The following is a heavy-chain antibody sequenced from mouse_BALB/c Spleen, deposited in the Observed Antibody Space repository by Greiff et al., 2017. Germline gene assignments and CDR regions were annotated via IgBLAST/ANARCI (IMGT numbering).Heavy chain of an antibody. Sequence: QVQLQQSGAELARPGASVKMSCKASGYTFTSYTMHWVKQRPGQGLEWIGYINPSSGYTNYNQKFKDKATLTADKSSSTAYMQLSSLTSEDSAVYYCARLGEMITTKAWFAYWGQGTLVTVSA. CDR3: ARLGEMITTKAWFAY. D-gene: IGHD2-4*01. CDR2: INPSSGYT. J-gene: IGHJ3*01. CDR1: GYTFTSYT. V-gene: IGHV1-4*01.